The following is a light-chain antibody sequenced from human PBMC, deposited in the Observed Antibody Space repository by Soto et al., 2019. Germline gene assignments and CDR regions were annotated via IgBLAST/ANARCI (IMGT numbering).Light chain of an antibody. CDR2: EVS. Sequence: QSVLAQPASVSGSPGQSITISCTGTSNDVGANDFVSWYQQLPGKAPKLMIYEVSNRPSGVSDRFSGSKSGDTASLTISGLQAEDEADYFCIAYRKNAARVFGNGTKVTV. J-gene: IGLJ1*01. CDR3: IAYRKNAARV. V-gene: IGLV2-14*01. CDR1: SNDVGANDF.